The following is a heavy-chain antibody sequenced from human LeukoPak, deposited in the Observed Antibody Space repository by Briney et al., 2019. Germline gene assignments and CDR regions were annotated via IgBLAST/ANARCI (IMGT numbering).Heavy chain of an antibody. CDR3: AGGSGSYSDAFDI. J-gene: IGHJ3*02. V-gene: IGHV1-69*06. CDR2: IIPIFGTA. CDR1: GGTFSSYA. D-gene: IGHD3-10*01. Sequence: SVKVSCKASGGTFSSYAISWVRQAPGQGLEWMGGIIPIFGTANYAQKFQGRVTITADKSTSTAYMERSSLRSEDTAVYYCAGGSGSYSDAFDIWGQGTMVTVSS.